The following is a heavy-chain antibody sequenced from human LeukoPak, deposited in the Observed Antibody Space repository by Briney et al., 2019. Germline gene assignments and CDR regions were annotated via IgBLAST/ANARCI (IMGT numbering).Heavy chain of an antibody. D-gene: IGHD5-12*01. CDR2: IGSSDGNT. CDR1: GFTVSSNY. J-gene: IGHJ4*02. Sequence: GGSLRLSCAASGFTVSSNYMSWVRQAPGMGLEWVSAIGSSDGNTYYADSVKGRFTISRDNSKNSLYLQINSLRADDTAVYYCAKVQYSDYDMNFDSWGQGTLVTVSS. V-gene: IGHV3-23*01. CDR3: AKVQYSDYDMNFDS.